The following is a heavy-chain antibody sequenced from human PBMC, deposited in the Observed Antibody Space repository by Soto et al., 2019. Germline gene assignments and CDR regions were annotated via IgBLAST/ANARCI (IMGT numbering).Heavy chain of an antibody. CDR1: GFTFNTYA. Sequence: GGSLRLSCAASGFTFNTYAMSWVRQGPGRGLEWVANIKQDGSEKYYVDSVKGRFTISRDNAKNSLYLQMNSLRAEDTAVYYCARARTRSSSSVRTPNDYWGQGTLVTVSS. CDR2: IKQDGSEK. J-gene: IGHJ4*02. V-gene: IGHV3-7*03. D-gene: IGHD6-6*01. CDR3: ARARTRSSSSVRTPNDY.